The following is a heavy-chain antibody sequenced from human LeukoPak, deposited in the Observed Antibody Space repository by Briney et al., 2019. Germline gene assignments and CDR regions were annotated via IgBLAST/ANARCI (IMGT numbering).Heavy chain of an antibody. J-gene: IGHJ5*02. D-gene: IGHD6-19*01. CDR3: VRDHTGWSLDP. Sequence: GGSLRLSCAASGFTFSTYEMNWVRQAPGKGLEWISYISDSGTTINYADSVKGRFTISRDNAKNSPYLQMNSLRAEDTAVYYCVRDHTGWSLDPWGQGTLVTVSS. CDR2: ISDSGTTI. CDR1: GFTFSTYE. V-gene: IGHV3-48*03.